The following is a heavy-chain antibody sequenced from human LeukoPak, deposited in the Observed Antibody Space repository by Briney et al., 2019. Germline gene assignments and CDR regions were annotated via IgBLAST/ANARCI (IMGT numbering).Heavy chain of an antibody. CDR1: GGTFSSYA. J-gene: IGHJ6*03. D-gene: IGHD6-19*01. CDR2: IIPIFGTA. Sequence: SVKVSCKASGGTFSSYAISWVRQAPGQGLEWMGGIIPIFGTANYAQKFQGRVTITADESTSTAYMELSSLRSEDTAVYYCARHSGEQWPTYYYYYYMDVWGKGTTVTISS. CDR3: ARHSGEQWPTYYYYYYMDV. V-gene: IGHV1-69*13.